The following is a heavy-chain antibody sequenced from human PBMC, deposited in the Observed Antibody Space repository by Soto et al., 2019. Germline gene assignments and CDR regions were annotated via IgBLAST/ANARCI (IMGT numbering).Heavy chain of an antibody. V-gene: IGHV4-59*08. D-gene: IGHD3-9*01. Sequence: QVQLQESGPGLVKPSETLSLSCSVSGGSIIGHYWSWVRQTPGKGLEWIGYMYYSGSTNYNPYLKSRLTMAMATTKYYFSLRLTTVTAADTDVYSCARGPYFDLTWNYYSIDVWGKGTPVTVSS. CDR2: MYYSGST. CDR3: ARGPYFDLTWNYYSIDV. J-gene: IGHJ6*03. CDR1: GGSIIGHY.